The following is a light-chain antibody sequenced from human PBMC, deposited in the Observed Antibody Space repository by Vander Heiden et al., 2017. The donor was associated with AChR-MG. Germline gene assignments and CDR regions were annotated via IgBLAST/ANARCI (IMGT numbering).Light chain of an antibody. CDR2: AAS. J-gene: IGKJ1*01. CDR3: QQNDSPPRT. CDR1: QTISTF. V-gene: IGKV1-39*01. Sequence: DIQMTQSPSSLSASVGDRITITCRVSQTISTFLNWYQHKSGKAPRLLIYAASSLHSGVPSRFSGSGSGTDFTLTISSLQAEDFATYYCQQNDSPPRTFGQGTKVEVK.